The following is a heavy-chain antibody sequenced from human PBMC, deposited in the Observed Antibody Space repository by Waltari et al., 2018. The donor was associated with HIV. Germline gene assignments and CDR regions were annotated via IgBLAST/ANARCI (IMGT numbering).Heavy chain of an antibody. V-gene: IGHV3-7*01. CDR2: INQDATKK. D-gene: IGHD1-26*01. CDR3: ARGDQWGIFMDSYYGLDV. CDR1: TFRFRRDW. J-gene: IGHJ6*02. Sequence: EALLVESGGGVVKPGGSLRLSCGGCTFRFRRDWMSWVRQASGKGREWVANINQDATKKNYADSVKGRFSVSRDNDKYSVFLEMNRLRVQDTAMYFCARGDQWGIFMDSYYGLDVWGRGTTVIVSS.